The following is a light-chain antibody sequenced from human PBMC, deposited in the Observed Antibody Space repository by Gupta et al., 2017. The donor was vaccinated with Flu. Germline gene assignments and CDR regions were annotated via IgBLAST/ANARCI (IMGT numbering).Light chain of an antibody. Sequence: DLQMTQSPSSLSASVGDRVTITCRASQYINNYLNWYQHKPGKAPQLLIYGASSLQSGVPSTFSGSGSGTDFTFTITSLQPEDFATYYCQQTDNTLLTFGGGTKVEIK. V-gene: IGKV1-39*01. CDR2: GAS. J-gene: IGKJ4*01. CDR3: QQTDNTLLT. CDR1: QYINNY.